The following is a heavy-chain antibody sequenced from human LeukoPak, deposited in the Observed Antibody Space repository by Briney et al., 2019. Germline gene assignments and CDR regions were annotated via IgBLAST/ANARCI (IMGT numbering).Heavy chain of an antibody. CDR2: INHSGST. J-gene: IGHJ3*02. CDR3: AISGNYFSRDAFDI. Sequence: NPSETLSLTCAVYGGSFSGYYWSWIRQPPGKGLEWIGEINHSGSTNYNPSLKSRVTISGDTSKHHFALELRSVTAADTAVYYCAISGNYFSRDAFDIWGQGTMVTVSS. V-gene: IGHV4-34*01. D-gene: IGHD1-26*01. CDR1: GGSFSGYY.